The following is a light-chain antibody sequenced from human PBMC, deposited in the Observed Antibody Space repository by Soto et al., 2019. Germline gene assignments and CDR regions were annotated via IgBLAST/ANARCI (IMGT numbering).Light chain of an antibody. CDR2: EAS. CDR1: GSDVRTYNL. CDR3: CSYAGDKTYV. Sequence: QSVLTQPASVSGSPGQSITISCTVTGSDVRTYNLVSWYQQHPGKVPKLIIYEASKRPSGVSNRFSGSQPGNTASLTVSGLQAEDEADYYRCSYAGDKTYVFGSGTKV. V-gene: IGLV2-23*01. J-gene: IGLJ1*01.